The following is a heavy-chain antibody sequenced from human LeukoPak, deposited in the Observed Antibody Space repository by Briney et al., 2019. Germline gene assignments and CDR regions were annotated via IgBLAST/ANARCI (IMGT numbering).Heavy chain of an antibody. D-gene: IGHD5-18*01. CDR2: ISGDGTST. CDR3: AKDIGYSYGYYYFYDMDV. V-gene: IGHV3-43*02. CDR1: GFIFDDYA. Sequence: GGSLRLSCAASGFIFDDYAMHWVRQAPGKGLEWVSLISGDGTSTYYADSVKGRFTISRDNTKNSLYLQMNSLRIEDTALYYCAKDIGYSYGYYYFYDMDVWGQGTTVTVSS. J-gene: IGHJ6*02.